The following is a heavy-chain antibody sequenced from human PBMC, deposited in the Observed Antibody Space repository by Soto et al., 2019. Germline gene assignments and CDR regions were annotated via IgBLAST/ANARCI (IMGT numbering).Heavy chain of an antibody. CDR1: GFTFSSYG. CDR2: IWYDGSNK. Sequence: GGSLRLSCAASGFTFSSYGMHWVRQAPGKGLEWVAVIWYDGSNKYYADSVKGRFTISRDNSKNTLYLQMNSLRAEDTAVYYCAREGDIVVVPAAKSDAFDIWGQGTMVTVSS. CDR3: AREGDIVVVPAAKSDAFDI. V-gene: IGHV3-33*01. D-gene: IGHD2-2*01. J-gene: IGHJ3*02.